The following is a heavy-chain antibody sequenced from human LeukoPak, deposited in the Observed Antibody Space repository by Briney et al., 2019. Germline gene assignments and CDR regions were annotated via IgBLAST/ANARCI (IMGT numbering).Heavy chain of an antibody. J-gene: IGHJ5*02. Sequence: GASVKVSCKASGYTFTSYDITWVRQAPGQGLEWMGWVSAYNANTNYAQKFQGRVIMTTDKSTSTAYMELSSLRSEDTAVYYCAGIAAAGYNWFDPWGQGTLVTVSS. CDR1: GYTFTSYD. V-gene: IGHV1-18*01. D-gene: IGHD6-13*01. CDR2: VSAYNANT. CDR3: AGIAAAGYNWFDP.